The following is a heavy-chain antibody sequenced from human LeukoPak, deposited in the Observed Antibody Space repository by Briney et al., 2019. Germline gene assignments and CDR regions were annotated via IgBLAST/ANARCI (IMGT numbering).Heavy chain of an antibody. CDR3: TITVATSIDY. CDR2: IKRKTDGGTT. Sequence: PGGSLRLSCAASGFIFSNAWMSWVRQAPGKGLEWVGRIKRKTDGGTTDYAAPVKGRFTISRDDSKNTLYLQMNSLNIEDTAVYYCTITVATSIDYWGQGTLVTVSS. J-gene: IGHJ4*02. V-gene: IGHV3-15*01. D-gene: IGHD5-12*01. CDR1: GFIFSNAW.